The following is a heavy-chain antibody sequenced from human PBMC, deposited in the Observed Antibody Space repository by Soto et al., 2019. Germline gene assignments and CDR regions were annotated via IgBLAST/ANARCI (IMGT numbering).Heavy chain of an antibody. V-gene: IGHV3-30*04. J-gene: IGHJ6*02. CDR2: ISSDGSNR. CDR3: ARGRRLTMTGREFYYRLDV. D-gene: IGHD3-10*01. CDR1: GFSLTSFA. Sequence: XGSLRLSCTAAGFSLTSFAVHWVRQAPGKGLEWVAVISSDGSNRYYIESVKGRFNISRDNFKNAMYMEIDNLRIEDTAVYYCARGRRLTMTGREFYYRLDVWGQGSTVTVSS.